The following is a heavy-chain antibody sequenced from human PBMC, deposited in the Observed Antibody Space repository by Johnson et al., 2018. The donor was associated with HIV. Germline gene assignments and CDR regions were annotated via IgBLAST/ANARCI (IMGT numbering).Heavy chain of an antibody. J-gene: IGHJ3*02. D-gene: IGHD6-6*01. CDR3: AEDRGSSSGWDAFDI. CDR1: GFTLSSYG. Sequence: QVQLVESGGGVVQPGGSLRLSCAASGFTLSSYGMHWVRQAPGKGLEWVAVISYDGSKKYYADSVKGRFTISRDNSKNTLYLQMNSLRAEDTAVYYCAEDRGSSSGWDAFDIWGQGTMVTVSS. CDR2: ISYDGSKK. V-gene: IGHV3-30*18.